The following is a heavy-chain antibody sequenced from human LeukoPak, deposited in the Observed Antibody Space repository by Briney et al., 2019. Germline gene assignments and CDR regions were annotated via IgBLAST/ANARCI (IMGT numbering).Heavy chain of an antibody. V-gene: IGHV1-18*01. CDR1: GYTFTSYG. CDR2: ISAYNGNT. Sequence: ASVKVSCKASGYTFTSYGISWVRQALGQGLEWMGWISAYNGNTNSAQRLQGRVTMTTDTSTSTAYMELRSLRSDDTAVYYYGRSGSGSYRGSPVDYWGQGTLVTVSS. CDR3: GRSGSGSYRGSPVDY. D-gene: IGHD3-10*01. J-gene: IGHJ4*02.